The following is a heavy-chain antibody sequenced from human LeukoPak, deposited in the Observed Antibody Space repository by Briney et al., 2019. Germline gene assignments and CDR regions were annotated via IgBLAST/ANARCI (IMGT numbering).Heavy chain of an antibody. J-gene: IGHJ4*02. Sequence: SETLSLTCTVSGGSISSSSYYWGWMRQPPGKGLEWIGSIYFSGTTYYNPSLQSRVTISVDTAKNQFSLKVTSVTAADTAVYYCARVAGSGWYPYFDYWGQGTLVTVSS. D-gene: IGHD6-19*01. V-gene: IGHV4-39*07. CDR2: IYFSGTT. CDR1: GGSISSSSYY. CDR3: ARVAGSGWYPYFDY.